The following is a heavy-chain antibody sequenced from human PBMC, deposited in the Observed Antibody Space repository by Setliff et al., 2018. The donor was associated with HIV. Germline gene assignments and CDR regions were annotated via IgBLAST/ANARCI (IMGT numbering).Heavy chain of an antibody. D-gene: IGHD5-18*01. CDR1: GFTFSRYA. V-gene: IGHV3-30*02. J-gene: IGHJ4*02. Sequence: TGGSLRLSCAASGFTFSRYAMNWVRQAPGKGLEWVAFIRYDGSNKYYGDSVKGRFTISRDNSKNTLYLQMNSLRAEDTAVYYCARDWVDTAMADDYWGQGTLVTVSS. CDR2: IRYDGSNK. CDR3: ARDWVDTAMADDY.